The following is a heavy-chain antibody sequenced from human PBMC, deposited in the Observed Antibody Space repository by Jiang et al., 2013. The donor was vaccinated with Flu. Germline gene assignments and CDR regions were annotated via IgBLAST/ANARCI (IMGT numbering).Heavy chain of an antibody. CDR1: GYSFTSYW. J-gene: IGHJ4*02. Sequence: LKISCKGSGYSFTSYWIGWVRQMPGKGLEWMGIIYPGDSDTRYSPSFQGQVTISADKSISTAYLQWSSLKASDTAMYYCARRSRRGYSYAVPASFDYWGQGTLVTVSS. D-gene: IGHD5-18*01. V-gene: IGHV5-51*01. CDR3: ARRSRRGYSYAVPASFDY. CDR2: IYPGDSDT.